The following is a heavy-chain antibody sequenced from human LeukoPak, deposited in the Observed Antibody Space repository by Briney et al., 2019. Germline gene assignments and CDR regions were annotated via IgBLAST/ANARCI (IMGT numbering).Heavy chain of an antibody. V-gene: IGHV3-30-3*01. CDR3: AGVVGAPLYYFDS. CDR2: MSYDGSSQ. Sequence: GGSLRLSCAASGFTSSDYNMHWVRQAPGKGLEWVAVMSYDGSSQHYADSVKGRFTISRDNSKNTLFLQMNSLRAEDTALYYCAGVVGAPLYYFDSWGQGTLVTVSS. J-gene: IGHJ4*02. CDR1: GFTSSDYN. D-gene: IGHD1-26*01.